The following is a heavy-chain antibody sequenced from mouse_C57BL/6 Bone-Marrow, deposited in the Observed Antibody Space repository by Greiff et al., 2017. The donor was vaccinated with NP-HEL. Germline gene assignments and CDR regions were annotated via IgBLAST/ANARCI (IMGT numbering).Heavy chain of an antibody. CDR3: TLITTVVPDYAMDY. D-gene: IGHD1-1*01. CDR1: GYTFTDYE. CDR2: IDPETGGT. J-gene: IGHJ4*01. V-gene: IGHV1-15*01. Sequence: QVQLQQSGAVLVRPGASVTLSCKASGYTFTDYEMHWVKQTPVHGLEWIGAIDPETGGTAYNQKFKGKAILTADKSSSTAYMELRSLTSEDSAVYYCTLITTVVPDYAMDYWGQGTSVTVSS.